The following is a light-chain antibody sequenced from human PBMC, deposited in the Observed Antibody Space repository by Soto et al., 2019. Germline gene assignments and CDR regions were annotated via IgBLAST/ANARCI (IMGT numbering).Light chain of an antibody. J-gene: IGLJ2*01. CDR1: SSDIGRYKY. V-gene: IGLV2-14*01. CDR2: AVS. CDR3: SSYTGSRNYVV. Sequence: QSALTQPAYVSGSPGESITISCTGTSSDIGRYKYVSWYQQHPGKVPKLLIYAVSNRPSGVSNRFYASKYGNTASLMISGLQAEDEADYYCSSYTGSRNYVVFGGGTKVTVL.